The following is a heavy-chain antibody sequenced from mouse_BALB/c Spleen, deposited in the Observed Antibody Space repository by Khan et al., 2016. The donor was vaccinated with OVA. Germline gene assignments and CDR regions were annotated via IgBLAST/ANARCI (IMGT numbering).Heavy chain of an antibody. CDR2: IWGDGTT. D-gene: IGHD2-10*01. V-gene: IGHV2-6-7*01. CDR3: ARAYYGNYREAMDY. CDR1: GFSLTGYG. J-gene: IGHJ4*01. Sequence: QVQLKESRPGLVAPSQSLSITCTVSGFSLTGYGVNWVRQPPGKGLEWLGMIWGDGTTDYNSTLKSRLSISKDISKSQVFLKMNSLQTDDTARYYCARAYYGNYREAMDYWGQGTSVTVSS.